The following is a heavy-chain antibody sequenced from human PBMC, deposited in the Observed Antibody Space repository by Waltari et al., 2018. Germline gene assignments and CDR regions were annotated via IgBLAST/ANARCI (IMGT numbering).Heavy chain of an antibody. CDR2: TSWNSGSI. CDR3: ARTFGGVIVIQGYFDY. Sequence: EVQLVESGGGLVQPGRSLRLSCAASGFTFDDYAMHLVRQAPGKGLEWVSGTSWNSGSIGYADSVKGRFTISRDNAKNSLYLQMNSLRAEDTALYYCARTFGGVIVIQGYFDYWGQGTLVTVSS. V-gene: IGHV3-9*01. CDR1: GFTFDDYA. D-gene: IGHD3-16*02. J-gene: IGHJ4*02.